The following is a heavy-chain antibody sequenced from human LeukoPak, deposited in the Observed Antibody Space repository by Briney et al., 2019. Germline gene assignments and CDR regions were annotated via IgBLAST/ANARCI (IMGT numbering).Heavy chain of an antibody. Sequence: GGSLRLSCAASGFMFRSFEMYWVRRATGKGLEWIAYISSGAITMYYADSVKGRFTISRDDAKNSLFLQMNSLRAEDTAVYYCALLAVASDFDYWGQGALVTVSS. CDR1: GFMFRSFE. CDR2: ISSGAITM. J-gene: IGHJ4*02. D-gene: IGHD6-19*01. V-gene: IGHV3-48*03. CDR3: ALLAVASDFDY.